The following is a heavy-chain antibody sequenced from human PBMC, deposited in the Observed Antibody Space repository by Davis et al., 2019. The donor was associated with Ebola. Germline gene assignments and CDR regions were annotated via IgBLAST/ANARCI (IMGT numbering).Heavy chain of an antibody. J-gene: IGHJ5*02. CDR1: GFTFSSYW. Sequence: GSLRLSCAASGFTFSSYWMSWVRQAPGKGLEWIGYIYYSGSTNYNPSLKSRVTISVDTSKNQFSLKLSSVTAADTAVYYCARVDYDFWSGYYGGNWFDPWGQGTLVTVSS. CDR3: ARVDYDFWSGYYGGNWFDP. V-gene: IGHV4-59*01. CDR2: IYYSGST. D-gene: IGHD3-3*01.